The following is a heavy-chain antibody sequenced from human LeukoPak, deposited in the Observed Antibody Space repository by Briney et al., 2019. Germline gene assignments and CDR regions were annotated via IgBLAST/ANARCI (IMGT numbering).Heavy chain of an antibody. CDR3: ARSYDYNIVVVVAAPGPFWDY. CDR2: ISAYNGNT. Sequence: ASVKVSCKASGYTFTSYGISWVRQAPGQGLEWMGWISAYNGNTNYAQKLQGGVTMTTDTSTSTAYMELRSLRSDDTAVYYCARSYDYNIVVVVAAPGPFWDYWGQGTLVTVSS. J-gene: IGHJ4*02. V-gene: IGHV1-18*04. D-gene: IGHD2-15*01. CDR1: GYTFTSYG.